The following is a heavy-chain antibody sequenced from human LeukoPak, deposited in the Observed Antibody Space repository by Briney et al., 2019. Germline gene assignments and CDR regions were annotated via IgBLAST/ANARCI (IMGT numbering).Heavy chain of an antibody. CDR1: GDSISSYH. Sequence: SETLSLTCTVSGDSISSYHWSWIRQPPGKGLEWIGYIYYSGSTNYNPSLKSRVTISVDTSKNQFSLKLSSVTAADTAVYYCARVGAMYYYGSEPHWFDPWGQGTLVTVSS. CDR2: IYYSGST. CDR3: ARVGAMYYYGSEPHWFDP. D-gene: IGHD3-10*01. J-gene: IGHJ5*02. V-gene: IGHV4-59*01.